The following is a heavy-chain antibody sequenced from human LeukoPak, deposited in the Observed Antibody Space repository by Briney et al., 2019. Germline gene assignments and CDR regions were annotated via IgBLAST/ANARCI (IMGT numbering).Heavy chain of an antibody. CDR2: IIGSGGST. J-gene: IGHJ4*02. Sequence: GSLRPSCAASGFTFSSYAMSWVRPAPGKGLGWVSAIIGSGGSTYYADSVKGRFTISRDNSKNTLYLQMNSLRAEDTAVYYCAKVSYRFFDYWGQGTLVTVSS. CDR3: AKVSYRFFDY. CDR1: GFTFSSYA. V-gene: IGHV3-23*01. D-gene: IGHD2-21*01.